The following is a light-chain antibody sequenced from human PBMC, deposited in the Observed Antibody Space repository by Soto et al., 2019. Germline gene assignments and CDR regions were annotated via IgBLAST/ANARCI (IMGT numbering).Light chain of an antibody. V-gene: IGLV3-1*01. Sequence: SYELTQPPSVSVSPGQTASITCSGDKLGDKFVCWYQQKPGQSPVLVIYEDTKRPSGIPERISGSNSGNTATLTISGAQAVDEADYYCQAWDGSTGVFGTGTKLTVL. CDR1: KLGDKF. CDR3: QAWDGSTGV. J-gene: IGLJ1*01. CDR2: EDT.